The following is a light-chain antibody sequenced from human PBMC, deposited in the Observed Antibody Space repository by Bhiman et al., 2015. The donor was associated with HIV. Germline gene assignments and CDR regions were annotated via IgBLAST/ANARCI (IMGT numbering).Light chain of an antibody. CDR1: TSNIGNNY. V-gene: IGLV1-40*01. Sequence: QSVLTQPPSVSAAPGQKVTISCSGSTSNIGNNYVHWYQQLPGTAPKLLIFGHDNRPSGVPDRFSGSKSGTSASLAITGLQAEDEADYYCQSYDSTLSGFYVFGTGTKVTVL. CDR2: GHD. CDR3: QSYDSTLSGFYV. J-gene: IGLJ1*01.